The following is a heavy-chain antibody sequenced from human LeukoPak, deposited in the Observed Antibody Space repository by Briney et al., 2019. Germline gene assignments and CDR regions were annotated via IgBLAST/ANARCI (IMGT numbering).Heavy chain of an antibody. V-gene: IGHV3-53*01. CDR3: ASSPSSWRHMDV. Sequence: PGGSLRLSCVASGFTVSTNYMNWVRQAPGKGLEWVSVIYSGGSTYYADSVKGRFTLSRDNSKNTLYLQMNSLRGKDTAVYYCASSPSSWRHMDVWGKGTTVTVSS. CDR2: IYSGGST. J-gene: IGHJ6*03. CDR1: GFTVSTNY. D-gene: IGHD6-13*01.